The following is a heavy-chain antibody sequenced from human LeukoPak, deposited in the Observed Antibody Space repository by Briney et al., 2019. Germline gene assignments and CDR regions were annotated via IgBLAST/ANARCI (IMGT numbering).Heavy chain of an antibody. Sequence: GESLKISCKGSGHSFTSYWIGWVRQMPGKGLEWMGIIYPGDSDTRYSPSFQGQVTISADKSISTAYLQWSSLKASDTAMYYCARQTYYYDSSGYYYWFDPWGQGTLVTVSS. CDR3: ARQTYYYDSSGYYYWFDP. D-gene: IGHD3-22*01. CDR1: GHSFTSYW. CDR2: IYPGDSDT. V-gene: IGHV5-51*01. J-gene: IGHJ5*02.